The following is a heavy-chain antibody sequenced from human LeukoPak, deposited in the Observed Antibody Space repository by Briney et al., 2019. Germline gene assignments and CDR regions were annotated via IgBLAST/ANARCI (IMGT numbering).Heavy chain of an antibody. V-gene: IGHV4-59*08. CDR1: GGSISSYY. CDR3: ARRYGSGIYYTFDY. D-gene: IGHD3-10*01. J-gene: IGHJ4*02. Sequence: PSETRSLTSTLSGGSISSYYRNWIRQPPGKGLEWIGYIYYSGSTKYNPSLKSRVTISVDTSKNQFSLKLSSVTAADTAVYYCARRYGSGIYYTFDYWGQGSLVTVSS. CDR2: IYYSGST.